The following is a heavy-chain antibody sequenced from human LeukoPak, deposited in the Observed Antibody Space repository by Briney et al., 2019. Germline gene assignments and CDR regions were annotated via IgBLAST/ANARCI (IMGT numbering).Heavy chain of an antibody. D-gene: IGHD1-26*01. J-gene: IGHJ3*02. V-gene: IGHV1-69*05. CDR1: GGTFSSYA. CDR2: IIPIFGTA. CDR3: ARDRVLGGSSHLDAFDI. Sequence: GASVKVSCKASGGTFSSYAISWVRQAPGQGLEWMGGIIPIFGTANYAQKFQGRVTMTRDTSTSTVYMELSSLRSEDTAVYYCARDRVLGGSSHLDAFDIWGQGTMVTVSS.